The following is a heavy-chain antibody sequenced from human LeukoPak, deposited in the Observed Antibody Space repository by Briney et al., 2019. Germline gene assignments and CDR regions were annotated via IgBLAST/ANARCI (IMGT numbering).Heavy chain of an antibody. Sequence: GESLKISCKGSGYSFTSYWIGWVRQVPGKGLEWMGIIYPGDSDTRYSPSFQGQVTISADKSISTAYLQWSSLKASDTAMYYCARCVPYYDILTGYYIPRYFDHWGQGTLVTVSS. CDR2: IYPGDSDT. CDR3: ARCVPYYDILTGYYIPRYFDH. J-gene: IGHJ4*02. D-gene: IGHD3-9*01. CDR1: GYSFTSYW. V-gene: IGHV5-51*01.